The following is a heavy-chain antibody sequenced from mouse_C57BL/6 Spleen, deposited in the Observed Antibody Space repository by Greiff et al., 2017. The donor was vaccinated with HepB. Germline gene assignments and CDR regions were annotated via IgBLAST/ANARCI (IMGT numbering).Heavy chain of an antibody. CDR2: IDPSDSYT. Sequence: VQLQQPGAELVMPGASVKLSCKASGYTFTSYWMHWVKQRPGQGLEWIGEIDPSDSYTNYNQKFKGKSTLTVDKSSSTAYMQLSSLTSEDSAVYYCARPYYSNYGGAMDYWGQGTSVTVSS. V-gene: IGHV1-69*01. J-gene: IGHJ4*01. CDR1: GYTFTSYW. D-gene: IGHD2-5*01. CDR3: ARPYYSNYGGAMDY.